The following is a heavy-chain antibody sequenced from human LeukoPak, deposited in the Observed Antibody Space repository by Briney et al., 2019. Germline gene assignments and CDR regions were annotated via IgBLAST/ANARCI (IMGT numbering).Heavy chain of an antibody. CDR1: GYSISSGYY. J-gene: IGHJ4*02. CDR2: MYHSGNT. CDR3: ARGLPSCYFDY. Sequence: SETLSLTCAVSGYSISSGYYWGWIRQPPGKGLESIGSMYHSGNTYYNPSLKSRVTISIDTSKNQFSLKLSSVTAADTAVYYCARGLPSCYFDYWGQGTLVTVSS. V-gene: IGHV4-38-2*01. D-gene: IGHD2-2*01.